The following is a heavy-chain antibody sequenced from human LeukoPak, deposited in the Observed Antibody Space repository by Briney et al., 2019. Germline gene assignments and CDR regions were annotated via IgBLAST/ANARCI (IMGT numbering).Heavy chain of an antibody. V-gene: IGHV3-48*03. CDR2: ISSSGSTI. CDR1: GFTFSSYE. CDR3: ARARALTTVTPERYFDL. Sequence: GGSLRLSCAASGFTFSSYEMNWVRQAPGKGLEWVSYISSSGSTIYYADSVKGRFTISRDNAKNSLYLQMNSLRAEDTVVYYCARARALTTVTPERYFDLWGRGTLVTVSS. J-gene: IGHJ2*01. D-gene: IGHD4-17*01.